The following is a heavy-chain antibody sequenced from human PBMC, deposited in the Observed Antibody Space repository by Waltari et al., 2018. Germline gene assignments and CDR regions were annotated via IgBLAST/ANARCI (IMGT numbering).Heavy chain of an antibody. CDR2: MNPDSGNK. V-gene: IGHV1-8*01. CDR1: GYTFTSYD. Sequence: QVQLVQSGAEVKKPGASVKVSCKASGYTFTSYDINWVRQATGQGLAWMGWMNPDSGNKGYAQKCQGRVTMTRNTCRSTAYMELSSLRWEDTEVYYCARGDQGADVEYWGQGTLVTVSS. D-gene: IGHD1-26*01. J-gene: IGHJ4*02. CDR3: ARGDQGADVEY.